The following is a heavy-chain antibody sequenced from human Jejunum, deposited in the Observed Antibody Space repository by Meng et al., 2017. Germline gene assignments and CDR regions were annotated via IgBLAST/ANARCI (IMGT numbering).Heavy chain of an antibody. D-gene: IGHD1-7*01. V-gene: IGHV4-4*02. CDR2: IYHSGTT. CDR1: GGSITGTNW. Sequence: QWPLQWAGPGRVSPSGTLSLTCAVSGGSITGTNWWTWVRQAPGKGLVWIGEIYHSGTTNYNPSLKSRVAISADKSKNQFSLNLYSLSAADTAVYYCATRTRDSFDYWGQGSLVTVSS. J-gene: IGHJ4*02. CDR3: ATRTRDSFDY.